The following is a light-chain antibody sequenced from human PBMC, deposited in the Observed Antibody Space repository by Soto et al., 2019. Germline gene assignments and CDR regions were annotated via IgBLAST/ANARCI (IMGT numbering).Light chain of an antibody. CDR3: QQLTDWPPQWT. CDR1: QSISSY. CDR2: DAS. J-gene: IGKJ1*01. Sequence: EVVLTQSPDTLSSPPGERATLSCRASQSISSYLAGYQQKPGQAPRLLIYDASSRTTGIPARFSGSGSGTDFTLTISSLEPEDFAVYYCQQLTDWPPQWTFGQGTKVDIK. V-gene: IGKV3-11*01.